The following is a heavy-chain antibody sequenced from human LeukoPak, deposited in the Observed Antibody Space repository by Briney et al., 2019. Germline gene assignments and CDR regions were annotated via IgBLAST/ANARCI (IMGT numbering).Heavy chain of an antibody. D-gene: IGHD4-11*01. V-gene: IGHV4-31*03. CDR3: ARDNGDYRSIYYYMDV. CDR2: IYYSWSS. CDR1: GGSINSGGSY. J-gene: IGHJ6*03. Sequence: SETLSLTCTVSGGSINSGGSYWSWIRQHPGKGLEWIGCIYYSWSSYYNPSLKSRVTLPLDTSKNQFSLRLSSVTAADTAVYYCARDNGDYRSIYYYMDVWGKGTTVTVSS.